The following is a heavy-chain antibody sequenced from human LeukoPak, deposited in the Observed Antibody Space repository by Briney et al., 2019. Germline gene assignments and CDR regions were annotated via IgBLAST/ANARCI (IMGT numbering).Heavy chain of an antibody. CDR3: ARKRGMGEYYYDY. D-gene: IGHD3-16*01. J-gene: IGHJ4*02. V-gene: IGHV3-48*03. Sequence: GGSLRLSCAASGFTFSSYEMNWVRQAPGKGLEWVSYISSSSSTISYADSVKGRFTISRDNAKNSLYLQMNSLRAEDTAVYYCARKRGMGEYYYDYWGQGTLVTVSS. CDR1: GFTFSSYE. CDR2: ISSSSSTI.